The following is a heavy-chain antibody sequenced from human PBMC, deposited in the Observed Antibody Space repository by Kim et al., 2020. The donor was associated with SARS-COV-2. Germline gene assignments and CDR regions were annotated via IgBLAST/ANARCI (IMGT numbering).Heavy chain of an antibody. Sequence: GGSLRLSCAASGFTFSSYGMHWVRQAPGKGLEWVAVISYDGSNKYYADSVKGRFTISRDNSKNTLYLQMNSLRAEDTAVYYCAKGGAPYYDILTGRPLD. D-gene: IGHD3-9*01. CDR2: ISYDGSNK. V-gene: IGHV3-30*18. CDR1: GFTFSSYG. J-gene: IGHJ4*01. CDR3: AKGGAPYYDILTGRPLD.